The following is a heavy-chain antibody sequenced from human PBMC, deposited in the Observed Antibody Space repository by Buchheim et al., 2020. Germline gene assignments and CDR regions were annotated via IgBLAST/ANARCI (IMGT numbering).Heavy chain of an antibody. V-gene: IGHV3-30*03. D-gene: IGHD5-12*01. CDR3: ARAHEVATIAY. CDR1: GFTFSSYG. CDR2: ISYDGSNK. J-gene: IGHJ4*02. Sequence: QVQLVESGGGVVQPGRSLRLSCAASGFTFSSYGMHWVRQAPGKGLEWVAVISYDGSNKYYADSVKGRFTIPRDNSKNTLYLKMNSLRAEDTAVYYCARAHEVATIAYWGQGTL.